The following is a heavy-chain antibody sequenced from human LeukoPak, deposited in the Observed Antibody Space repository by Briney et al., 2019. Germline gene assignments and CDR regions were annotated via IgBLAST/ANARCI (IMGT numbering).Heavy chain of an antibody. J-gene: IGHJ4*02. D-gene: IGHD7-27*01. V-gene: IGHV3-21*01. CDR2: ISSRSSDI. CDR1: GFTFSSYS. Sequence: PGGPLRLSCVASGFTFSSYSMNWVRQAPGKGLEWVSCISSRSSDIYYADSVKGRFTISRDNAKNSLFLQMNNLRVEDTAVYYCARDTGDQLHFDYWGQGALVTVPS. CDR3: ARDTGDQLHFDY.